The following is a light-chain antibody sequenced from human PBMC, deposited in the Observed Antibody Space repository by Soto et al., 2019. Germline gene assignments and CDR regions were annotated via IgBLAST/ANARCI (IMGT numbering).Light chain of an antibody. CDR2: DDT. Sequence: SYDLTQPPSVSVAPGQTARITCGGNNIGSKSVHWYQQKPGQAPVLVAYDDTDRPSGIPERFSGSNSGNTATLTISRVEGGDEADFYCQVWDTSSDQYVFGTGTKVTVL. CDR3: QVWDTSSDQYV. V-gene: IGLV3-21*02. J-gene: IGLJ1*01. CDR1: NIGSKS.